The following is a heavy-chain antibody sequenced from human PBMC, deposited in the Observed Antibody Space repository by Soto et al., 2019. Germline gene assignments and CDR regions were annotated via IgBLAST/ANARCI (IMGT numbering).Heavy chain of an antibody. CDR1: GFTFSSYW. V-gene: IGHV3-74*01. CDR2: INSDGSST. Sequence: GGSLRLSCAASGFTFSSYWMHWVRQAPGKGLVWVSRINSDGSSTSYADSVKGRFTISRDNAKNTLYLQMNSLRAEDTAVYYCAREGCSSTSCYHYYYYYMDVWGKGTTVTVSS. J-gene: IGHJ6*03. CDR3: AREGCSSTSCYHYYYYYMDV. D-gene: IGHD2-2*01.